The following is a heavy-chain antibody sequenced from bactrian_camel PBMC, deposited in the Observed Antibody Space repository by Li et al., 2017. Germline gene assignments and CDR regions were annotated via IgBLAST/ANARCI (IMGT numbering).Heavy chain of an antibody. CDR3: AFDYQCMASTVVAFAY. J-gene: IGHJ4*01. V-gene: IGHV3S53*01. D-gene: IGHD6*01. CDR2: IYSDATT. CDR1: GNTGHYR. Sequence: VQLVESGGGSVQTGGSLRLSCAASGNTGHYRMGWFRQAPGKEREGIAAIYSDATTTYANSVEGRFTVSKDSAKNTIYLQMNSLRPEDTAMYYCAFDYQCMASTVVAFAYWGQGTQVTVS.